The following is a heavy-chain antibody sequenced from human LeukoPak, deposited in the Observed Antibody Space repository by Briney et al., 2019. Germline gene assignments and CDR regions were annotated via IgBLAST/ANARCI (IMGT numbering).Heavy chain of an antibody. J-gene: IGHJ4*02. CDR3: AKDRAMVRGVTYFDY. V-gene: IGHV3-23*01. CDR1: GFTFSGYA. CDR2: ISGSGGSP. D-gene: IGHD3-10*01. Sequence: PGGSLRLSCAASGFTFSGYAMSWVRQAPGKGLEWVSVISGSGGSPYYADSVKGRFTISRDNSKNTLYLQMNSLRAEDTAVYYCAKDRAMVRGVTYFDYWGQGTLVTVSS.